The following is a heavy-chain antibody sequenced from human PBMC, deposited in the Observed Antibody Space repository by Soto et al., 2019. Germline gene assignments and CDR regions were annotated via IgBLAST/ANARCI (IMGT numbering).Heavy chain of an antibody. Sequence: GGSLRLSCAASGFTFSSYWMHWVRQAPGEGLVWVSRINSDGSSTSYADSVKGRFTISRDNAKNTLYLQMNSLRAEDTAVYYCVRDIVVVPAAVNWFDPWGQGTLVTVSS. J-gene: IGHJ5*02. CDR1: GFTFSSYW. CDR2: INSDGSST. CDR3: VRDIVVVPAAVNWFDP. V-gene: IGHV3-74*01. D-gene: IGHD2-2*01.